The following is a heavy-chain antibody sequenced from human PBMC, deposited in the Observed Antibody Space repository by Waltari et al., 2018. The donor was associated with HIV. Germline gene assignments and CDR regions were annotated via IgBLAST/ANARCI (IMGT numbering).Heavy chain of an antibody. J-gene: IGHJ6*02. CDR2: INPNSGGT. CDR1: RYTFTGYS. D-gene: IGHD3-22*01. CDR3: ARSITMIVVLIAWGYGMDV. Sequence: VQLVQSGAEVKKPGTSVKVSCKASRYTFTGYSMHWVRQAPGQGLEWMGWINPNSGGTKYAQKFQDRVTMTRDTSISTAYMELSRLRSDDTAVYYCARSITMIVVLIAWGYGMDVWGQGTTVTVSS. V-gene: IGHV1-2*02.